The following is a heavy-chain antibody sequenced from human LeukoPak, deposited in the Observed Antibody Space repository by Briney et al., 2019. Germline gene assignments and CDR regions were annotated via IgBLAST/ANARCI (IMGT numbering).Heavy chain of an antibody. V-gene: IGHV3-30*02. Sequence: GGSLRLSCAASGFTFSSYGMHWVRQAPGKGLEWVAFIRYDGSNKYYADSVKGRFTISRDNSKNTLYLQMNSLRAEDTAVYYCAKDHDFWSGSYTTPSFDYWGQGTLVTVSS. D-gene: IGHD3-3*01. CDR3: AKDHDFWSGSYTTPSFDY. J-gene: IGHJ4*02. CDR2: IRYDGSNK. CDR1: GFTFSSYG.